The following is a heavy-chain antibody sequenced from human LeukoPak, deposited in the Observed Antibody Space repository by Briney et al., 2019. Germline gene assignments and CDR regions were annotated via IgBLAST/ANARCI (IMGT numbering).Heavy chain of an antibody. V-gene: IGHV4-30-4*01. Sequence: PSETLSLTCTVSGGSISSGDYYWSWIRQPPGKGLEWIGYIYYSGSTYYNPSLKSRVTISVDTSKNQFSLKLSSVTAADTAVYYCTRDRGVVVPAAIPLYYYYGMDVWGQGTTVTVSS. CDR3: TRDRGVVVPAAIPLYYYYGMDV. CDR2: IYYSGST. CDR1: GGSISSGDYY. J-gene: IGHJ6*02. D-gene: IGHD2-2*01.